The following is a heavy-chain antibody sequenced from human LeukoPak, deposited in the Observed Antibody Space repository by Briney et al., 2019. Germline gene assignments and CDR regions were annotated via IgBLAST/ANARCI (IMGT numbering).Heavy chain of an antibody. J-gene: IGHJ4*02. Sequence: QPGGSLRLSCAGSGFTFSHYGMNWVRQAPGKGLEWVAGVWYDGSKNIYGDSVKGRFTISRDNSKDMFSLQMDSLRDDDTAVYYCARDADTSGHYSYFDYWGQGALVVVSS. CDR2: VWYDGSKN. CDR1: GFTFSHYG. V-gene: IGHV3-33*01. CDR3: ARDADTSGHYSYFDY. D-gene: IGHD6-25*01.